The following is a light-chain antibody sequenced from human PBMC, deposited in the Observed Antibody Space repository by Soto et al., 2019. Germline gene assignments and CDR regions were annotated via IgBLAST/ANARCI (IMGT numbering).Light chain of an antibody. J-gene: IGKJ1*01. V-gene: IGKV1-17*01. CDR3: LQHNNYPWT. CDR2: VAS. Sequence: DIQMTQSPSSLSASVGDRVTITCRASQAIRNDVGWYQQKPGKDPKRLIYVASRLESWVPSRFSGSGFGTEFTLTISGLQTEDFATYYGLQHNNYPWTFGQGNRVEIK. CDR1: QAIRND.